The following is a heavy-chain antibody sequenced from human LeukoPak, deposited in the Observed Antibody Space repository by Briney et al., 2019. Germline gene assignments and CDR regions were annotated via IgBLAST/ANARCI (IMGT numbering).Heavy chain of an antibody. CDR1: GFTFRSYG. J-gene: IGHJ4*02. D-gene: IGHD6-19*01. V-gene: IGHV3-23*01. Sequence: GGSLRLSCAASGFTFRSYGMDWVRQAPGKGLEWVSGVSNRDGRAYYADSVKGRFTVSRDNSKNTLHLQMNSLRAEDTALYFCASGMTLAGDGPFDFWGQVTLVTVSS. CDR3: ASGMTLAGDGPFDF. CDR2: VSNRDGRA.